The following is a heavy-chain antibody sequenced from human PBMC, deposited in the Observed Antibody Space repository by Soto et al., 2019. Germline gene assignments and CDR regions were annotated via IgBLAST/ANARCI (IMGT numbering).Heavy chain of an antibody. CDR2: ISWNSGTT. CDR1: GFTFDDYG. V-gene: IGHV3-9*01. CDR3: AKSMLWFGEFDL. D-gene: IGHD3-10*01. Sequence: EVQLVESGGALVQPGKSLTLSCAASGFTFDDYGMHWVRQAPGKGLEWVSGISWNSGTTDYADSVKGRFTISRDNARNSLFLQMNSLSPEDTALYYCAKSMLWFGEFDLWGLGTLVTVSS. J-gene: IGHJ4*02.